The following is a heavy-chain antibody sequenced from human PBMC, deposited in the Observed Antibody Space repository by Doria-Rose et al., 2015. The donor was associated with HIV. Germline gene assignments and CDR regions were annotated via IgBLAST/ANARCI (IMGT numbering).Heavy chain of an antibody. CDR2: IFSDAER. Sequence: QITLKESGPVLVKPTETLTLTCTVSGVSLSSPGMGVSWIRQPPGKALEWLANIFSDAERSYKPSLKSRLTISRGTSKSQVVLTMTDMDPVDTATYYCARIKSSRWYHKYYFDFWGQGTLVIVSA. J-gene: IGHJ4*02. CDR1: GVSLSSPGMG. V-gene: IGHV2-26*01. CDR3: ARIKSSRWYHKYYFDF. D-gene: IGHD6-13*01.